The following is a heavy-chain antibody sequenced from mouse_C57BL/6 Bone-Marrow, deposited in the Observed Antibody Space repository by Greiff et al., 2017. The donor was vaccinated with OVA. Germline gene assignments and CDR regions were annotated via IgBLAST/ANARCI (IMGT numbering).Heavy chain of an antibody. D-gene: IGHD4-1*01. J-gene: IGHJ2*01. CDR2: IDPNSGGT. V-gene: IGHV1-72*01. Sequence: QVQLQQPGAELVKPGASVKLSCKASGYTFTSYWMHWVKQRPGRGLEWIGRIDPNSGGTKYNEKFKSKATLTVDKPYSTAYMQLSSRTAKDAAVHWDEDFDYWGQGTTLTVSA. CDR3: EDFDY. CDR1: GYTFTSYW.